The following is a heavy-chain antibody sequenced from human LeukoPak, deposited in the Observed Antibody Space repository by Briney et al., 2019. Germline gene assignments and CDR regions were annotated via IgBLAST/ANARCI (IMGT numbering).Heavy chain of an antibody. CDR1: GGSLTGYY. Sequence: PSETLSLTCAVYGGSLTGYYMSWIRQSPGKGLEWLGELSHGGDTNYNPSLKRRVTISVDTSKNQFSLRLTSLTAADTAVYFCASPSECCGSAFRLWGQGTLVTASS. J-gene: IGHJ4*02. CDR2: LSHGGDT. D-gene: IGHD1-26*01. CDR3: ASPSECCGSAFRL. V-gene: IGHV4-34*01.